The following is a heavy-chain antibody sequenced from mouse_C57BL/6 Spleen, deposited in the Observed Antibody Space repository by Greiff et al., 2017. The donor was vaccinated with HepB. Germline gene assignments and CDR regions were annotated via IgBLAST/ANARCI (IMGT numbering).Heavy chain of an antibody. J-gene: IGHJ2*01. V-gene: IGHV1-7*01. CDR3: ARWVYDLYYFDY. CDR2: INPSSGYT. Sequence: QVHVKQSGAELAKPGASVKLSCKASGYTFTSYWMHWVKQRPGQGLEWIGYINPSSGYTKYNQKFKDKATLTADKSSSTAYMQLSSLTYEDSAVYYCARWVYDLYYFDYWGQGTTLTVSS. CDR1: GYTFTSYW. D-gene: IGHD2-4*01.